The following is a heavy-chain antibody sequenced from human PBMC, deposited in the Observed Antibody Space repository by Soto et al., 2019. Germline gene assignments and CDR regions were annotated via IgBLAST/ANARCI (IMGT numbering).Heavy chain of an antibody. J-gene: IGHJ4*01. Sequence: SVKVSCKASGGTISSKSISWVQQDPGQGLEWMGRIIPILGIANYAQKFQGRVTITADKSTCTAYMELSSLRSEDTAVYFCAKGPSGWPGTYFDYWGHGSLVTGSS. D-gene: IGHD6-19*01. V-gene: IGHV1-69*04. CDR3: AKGPSGWPGTYFDY. CDR2: IIPILGIA. CDR1: GGTISSKS.